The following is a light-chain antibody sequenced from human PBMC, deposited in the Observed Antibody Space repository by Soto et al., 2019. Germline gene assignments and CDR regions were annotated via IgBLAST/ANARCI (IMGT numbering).Light chain of an antibody. Sequence: VLIQSPATLSLSPGERATLSCRASQTVSRYLASFQQKPGQPPRLLIYDASNRATGIPPRFSGSGSGTDYTLAISSLGPEDFAVYYCQQRSAWPLLTFGGGTKVEI. V-gene: IGKV3-11*01. CDR1: QTVSRY. J-gene: IGKJ4*01. CDR2: DAS. CDR3: QQRSAWPLLT.